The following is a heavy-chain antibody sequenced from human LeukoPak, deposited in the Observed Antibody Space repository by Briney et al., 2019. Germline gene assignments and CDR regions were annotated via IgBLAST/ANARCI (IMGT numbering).Heavy chain of an antibody. J-gene: IGHJ4*02. CDR1: GYTFTGYY. CDR3: LRGPHWDPHFDF. D-gene: IGHD7-27*01. V-gene: IGHV1-2*02. CDR2: INPNSGDT. Sequence: ASVKVSCKASGYTFTGYYMNWVRQAPGQGLEWMGWINPNSGDTNYAQKFQGRVIMTWDTSISTASMELSRLRSDDTAVYYCLRGPHWDPHFDFWGQGTLITVSS.